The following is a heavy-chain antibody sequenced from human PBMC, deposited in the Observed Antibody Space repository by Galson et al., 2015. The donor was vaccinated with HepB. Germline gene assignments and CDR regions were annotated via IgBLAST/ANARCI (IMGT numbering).Heavy chain of an antibody. CDR2: ISYDGSNK. CDR3: ARDKTGGSELDH. D-gene: IGHD3-10*01. V-gene: IGHV3-30*04. Sequence: SLRLSCAASGFTFSSYAMHWVRQAPGKGLEWVAVISYDGSNKYYADSVKGRFTISRDNSKNTLYLQMNSLRAEDTAVYYCARDKTGGSELDHWGQGTLVTVSS. J-gene: IGHJ4*02. CDR1: GFTFSSYA.